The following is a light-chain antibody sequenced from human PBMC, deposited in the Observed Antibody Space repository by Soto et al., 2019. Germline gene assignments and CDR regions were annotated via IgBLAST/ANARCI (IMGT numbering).Light chain of an antibody. V-gene: IGKV3-15*01. CDR2: GAS. J-gene: IGKJ3*01. Sequence: EIVLTQSPATLSVSPGERVTLSCRASESVSSSLAWYQHKPGQPPRLLIYGASTRATDIPARFSGSGSWTQFTLTISRLQSEDFAVYYCQQYKDWPPVTFGPGTKVEIK. CDR1: ESVSSS. CDR3: QQYKDWPPVT.